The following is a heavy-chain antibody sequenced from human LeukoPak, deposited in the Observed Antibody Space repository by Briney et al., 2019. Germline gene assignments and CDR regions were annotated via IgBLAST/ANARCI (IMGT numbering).Heavy chain of an antibody. CDR2: IYYSGST. CDR3: ASGYSSSQPFDY. CDR1: GGSISSSSYY. J-gene: IGHJ4*02. Sequence: SETLSLTCTVSGGSISSSSYYWGWIRQPPGKGLEWIVSIYYSGSTYYNPSLKSRVTISVDTSENQFSLKLSSVTAADTAVYYCASGYSSSQPFDYWGQGTLVTVSS. V-gene: IGHV4-39*01. D-gene: IGHD6-13*01.